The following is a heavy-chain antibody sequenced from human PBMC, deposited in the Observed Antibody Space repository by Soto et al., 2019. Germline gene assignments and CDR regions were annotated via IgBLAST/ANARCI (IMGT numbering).Heavy chain of an antibody. V-gene: IGHV4-59*08. CDR1: GGSISSYY. CDR2: IYYSGST. D-gene: IGHD2-2*01. J-gene: IGHJ6*03. CDR3: ARGGIYCSSTSCYASYYYMDV. Sequence: QVQLQESGPGLVKPSETLSLTCTVSGGSISSYYWSWIRQPPGKGLEWIGYIYYSGSTNYNPSLKSRVTISVDTSKNQFSLKLSSVTAADTAVYYCARGGIYCSSTSCYASYYYMDVWGKGTTVTVSS.